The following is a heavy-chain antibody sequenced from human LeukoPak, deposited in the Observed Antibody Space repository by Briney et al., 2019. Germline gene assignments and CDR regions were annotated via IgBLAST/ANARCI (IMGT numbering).Heavy chain of an antibody. J-gene: IGHJ6*02. CDR1: GGSISSSSYY. CDR2: IYYSGST. Sequence: PSETLSLTCTVSGGSISSSSYYWGWIRQPPGKGLEWIGSIYYSGSTYYNPSLKSRVTISVDTSKNQFSLKLSSVTAADTAVYYCARRKDEYSGGYGRVDYYYYYGMDVWGQGTTVTVSS. CDR3: ARRKDEYSGGYGRVDYYYYYGMDV. D-gene: IGHD1-26*01. V-gene: IGHV4-39*01.